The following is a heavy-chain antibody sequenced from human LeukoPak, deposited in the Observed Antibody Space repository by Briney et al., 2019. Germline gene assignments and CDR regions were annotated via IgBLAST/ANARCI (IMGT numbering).Heavy chain of an antibody. Sequence: AGGSLRLSCAASGFTFSNYAMTWVRQAPGKGLEWVSGITGSSTSTYYADSVKGRLTVSRDNSKNTLYLQMDSLRGEDTAVYYCARPMGIGGMSDAFDIWGQGTMVTVSS. CDR1: GFTFSNYA. CDR2: ITGSSTST. V-gene: IGHV3-23*01. CDR3: ARPMGIGGMSDAFDI. J-gene: IGHJ3*02. D-gene: IGHD3-10*01.